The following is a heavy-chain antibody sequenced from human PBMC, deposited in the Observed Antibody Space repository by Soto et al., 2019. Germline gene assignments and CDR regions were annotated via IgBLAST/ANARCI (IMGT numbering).Heavy chain of an antibody. CDR1: GGTFSSYT. Sequence: QVQLVKSGAEVKKTGSSVKVSCKASGGTFSSYTIRWVRQAPGQGLELMGRMIPILGIANYAQKFQGRVTITADKATSTADMELRSLRSEDKALYYCSFQLLSVDYWGQGTLVTVSS. CDR2: MIPILGIA. V-gene: IGHV1-69*02. CDR3: SFQLLSVDY. J-gene: IGHJ4*02. D-gene: IGHD2-2*01.